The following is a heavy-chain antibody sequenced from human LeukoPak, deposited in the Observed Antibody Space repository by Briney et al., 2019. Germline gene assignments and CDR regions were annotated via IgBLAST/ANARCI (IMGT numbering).Heavy chain of an antibody. CDR2: INPSGGST. CDR1: GYTFISYY. D-gene: IGHD1-14*01. Sequence: ASVKVSCKASGYTFISYYMHWVRQAPGQGLEWMGIINPSGGSTSYAQKFQGRVTMTRDMSTSTVYMELSSLRSEDTAVYYCASGHGPLMRNQDAFDIWGQGTMVTVSS. CDR3: ASGHGPLMRNQDAFDI. V-gene: IGHV1-46*01. J-gene: IGHJ3*02.